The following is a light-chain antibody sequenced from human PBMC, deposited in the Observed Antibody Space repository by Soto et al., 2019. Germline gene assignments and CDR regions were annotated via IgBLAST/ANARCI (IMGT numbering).Light chain of an antibody. CDR2: GAS. CDR3: QQTYSDIG. CDR1: RTINTC. J-gene: IGKJ4*01. Sequence: DVRMTQSPSSLSASVGDTITITCRASRTINTCLNWFQQKPGEPPRLPIFGASTLHDGVPSRFSGSGSGADFTLTISGLQPEDFASYHWQQTYSDIGIGGGAKVDIK. V-gene: IGKV1-39*01.